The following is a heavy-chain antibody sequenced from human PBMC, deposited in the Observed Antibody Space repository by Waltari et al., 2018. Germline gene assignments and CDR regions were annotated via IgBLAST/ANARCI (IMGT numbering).Heavy chain of an antibody. J-gene: IGHJ4*02. D-gene: IGHD6-19*01. CDR2: ISGRGGST. Sequence: EVQLVESGGGLVKPGGSLRLSCAASGFTFSSYSMNWVRQAPGKGLEWVSAISGRGGSTYYAESVKGRFTISRDNSKNTLYLQMNGRRAEDTAVYYCAKDPLIAVAGQFDYWGQGTLVTVSS. V-gene: IGHV3-23*04. CDR1: GFTFSSYS. CDR3: AKDPLIAVAGQFDY.